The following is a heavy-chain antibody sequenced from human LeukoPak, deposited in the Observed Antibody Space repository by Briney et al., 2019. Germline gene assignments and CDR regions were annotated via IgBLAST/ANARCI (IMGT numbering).Heavy chain of an antibody. CDR1: GFTFSSYA. D-gene: IGHD3-3*01. V-gene: IGHV3-23*01. CDR3: AEDLQAYYDFWSGYNY. Sequence: GGSLRLSCAASGFTFSSYAMSWVRQAPGKGLEWVSAISGSGGSTYYADSVKGRFTISRDNSKNTLYLQMNSLRAEDTAVYYCAEDLQAYYDFWSGYNYWGQGTLVTVSS. J-gene: IGHJ4*02. CDR2: ISGSGGST.